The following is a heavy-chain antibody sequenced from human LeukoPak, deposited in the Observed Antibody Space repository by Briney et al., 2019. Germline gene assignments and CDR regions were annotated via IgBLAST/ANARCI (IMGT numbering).Heavy chain of an antibody. J-gene: IGHJ4*02. CDR2: INHSGST. D-gene: IGHD6-13*01. CDR3: ARGNAAVDFDY. Sequence: SETLSLTCAVYGGSFSGYYWSWIRQPPGKGLEWIGEINHSGSTNYNPSLKSRVTISVDTSKNQISLKLSSVTAADTAVYYCARGNAAVDFDYWGQGTLVTVSS. CDR1: GGSFSGYY. V-gene: IGHV4-34*01.